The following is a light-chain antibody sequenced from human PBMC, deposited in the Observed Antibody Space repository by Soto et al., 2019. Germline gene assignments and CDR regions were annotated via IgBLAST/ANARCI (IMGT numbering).Light chain of an antibody. J-gene: IGLJ1*01. Sequence: SYELTQPPSVSVSPGQTASITCSGDKLVDKYACWYQQKPGQSPVLVIYQDSKRPSGIPERFSGSNSGNTATLTISGTQAMDEADYYCQAWDSSTAHYVFGTGTKLTVL. V-gene: IGLV3-1*01. CDR1: KLVDKY. CDR3: QAWDSSTAHYV. CDR2: QDS.